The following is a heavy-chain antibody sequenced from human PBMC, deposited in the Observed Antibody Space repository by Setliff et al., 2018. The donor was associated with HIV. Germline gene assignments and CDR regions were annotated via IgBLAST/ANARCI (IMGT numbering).Heavy chain of an antibody. Sequence: GGSLRLSCEASGYTFSSYAVSWVRQVPGKGLEWVSAITGSGGRTHYADSVKGRFTISRDNSRSTLYLQMNSLRAEDTAVYYCAKGGYQLLGEPYYYYYGMDVWGQGTTVTVSS. CDR1: GYTFSSYA. V-gene: IGHV3-23*01. CDR2: ITGSGGRT. D-gene: IGHD2-2*01. J-gene: IGHJ6*02. CDR3: AKGGYQLLGEPYYYYYGMDV.